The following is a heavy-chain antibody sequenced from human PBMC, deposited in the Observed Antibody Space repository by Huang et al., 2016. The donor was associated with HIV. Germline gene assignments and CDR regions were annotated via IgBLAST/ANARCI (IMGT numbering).Heavy chain of an antibody. D-gene: IGHD6-6*01. J-gene: IGHJ5*02. Sequence: QEQLVQSGSEFKTPGDSVRVSCKASGYHFTSYTINWVRQAPGQGLEWRGWRNAATGDITSNQGFTGLFVFSFDNSVTTAFLHITDLRVDDTAVYYCARGGGGGTWQTPLVWFDPWGQGTVVAVSP. CDR1: GYHFTSYT. V-gene: IGHV7-4-1*02. CDR2: RNAATGDI. CDR3: ARGGGGGTWQTPLVWFDP.